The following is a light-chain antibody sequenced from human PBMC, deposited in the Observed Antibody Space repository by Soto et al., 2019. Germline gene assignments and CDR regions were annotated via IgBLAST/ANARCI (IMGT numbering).Light chain of an antibody. CDR2: GAS. CDR1: QSVISNY. Sequence: EIVLTQSPGTLSLSAGERATLSCRASQSVISNYLAWYQQKPGQAPRLLIYGASSRATGIPDRFSGSGSGTAFTLTISRLEPGDSAVYYGQHYGRSPTFGQGTRLEIK. V-gene: IGKV3-20*01. J-gene: IGKJ5*01. CDR3: QHYGRSPT.